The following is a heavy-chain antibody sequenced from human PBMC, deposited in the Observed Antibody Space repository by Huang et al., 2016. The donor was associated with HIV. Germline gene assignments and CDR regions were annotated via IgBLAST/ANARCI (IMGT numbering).Heavy chain of an antibody. D-gene: IGHD3-16*02. Sequence: QVHLVQSGVDVKKPGASVKVSCKASDYTFTKYGVSWVRQAPGQGLEWSGWINTYNGNTNYAQKFQGRDTMTTDKSTNTAYRELGSLRYDDTAVDYWARDRVPAVRYYYGMDVWGQGTTVTVTS. CDR2: INTYNGNT. V-gene: IGHV1-18*04. J-gene: IGHJ6*02. CDR1: DYTFTKYG. CDR3: ARDRVPAVRYYYGMDV.